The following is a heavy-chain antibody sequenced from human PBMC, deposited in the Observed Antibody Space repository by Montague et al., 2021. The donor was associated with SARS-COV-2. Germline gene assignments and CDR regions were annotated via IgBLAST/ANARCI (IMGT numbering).Heavy chain of an antibody. CDR3: ARGHYSSSWYGIRYYFDY. V-gene: IGHV4-59*12. J-gene: IGHJ4*02. CDR2: IYYSGST. CDR1: GGSISSYY. D-gene: IGHD6-13*01. Sequence: SETLSLTCTVSGGSISSYYWSWIRQPPGKGLEWIGYIYYSGSTNYNPSLKSRVTISVDTSKNQFSLKLSSVTAADTAVYYCARGHYSSSWYGIRYYFDYWGRGTLVTVSS.